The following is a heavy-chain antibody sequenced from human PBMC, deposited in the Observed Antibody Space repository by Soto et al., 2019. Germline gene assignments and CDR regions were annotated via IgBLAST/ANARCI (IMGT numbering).Heavy chain of an antibody. CDR3: ARDRRWYSSSWRKNPFDY. Sequence: ASVKVSCKASGYTFTSYGISWVRQAPGQGLEWMGWISAYNGNTNYAQKLQGRVTMTTDTSTSTAYMELRSLRSDDTAVYYCARDRRWYSSSWRKNPFDYWGQGTLVTVSS. D-gene: IGHD6-13*01. V-gene: IGHV1-18*01. J-gene: IGHJ4*02. CDR2: ISAYNGNT. CDR1: GYTFTSYG.